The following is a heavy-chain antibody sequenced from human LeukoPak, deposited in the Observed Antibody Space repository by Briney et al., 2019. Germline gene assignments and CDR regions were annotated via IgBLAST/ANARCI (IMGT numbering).Heavy chain of an antibody. Sequence: GGSLRLSCAASGFTFSSYGMHWVRQAPGKGLEWVSYISDSSSTTYYADSVKGRFTISRDNSKNTLYLQMNSLRAEDTAVYYCANSLPGIAAAGTNAFDIWGQGTMVTVSS. CDR1: GFTFSSYG. CDR2: ISDSSSTT. V-gene: IGHV3-48*01. CDR3: ANSLPGIAAAGTNAFDI. J-gene: IGHJ3*02. D-gene: IGHD6-13*01.